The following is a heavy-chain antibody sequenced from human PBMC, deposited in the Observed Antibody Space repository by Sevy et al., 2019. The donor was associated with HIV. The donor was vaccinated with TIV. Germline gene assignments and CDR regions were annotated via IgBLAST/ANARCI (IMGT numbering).Heavy chain of an antibody. D-gene: IGHD4-17*01. V-gene: IGHV4-30-2*01. Sequence: SETLSLTCAVSGGSISSGIYSWNWIRQPPGKGLEWIGYIYHTGSTYYNPSLKSRVTISVDRSKNQFSLKLSSVTAADTAMYYCAGDNGDYPYYFDHWGHGTLVTVSS. CDR1: GGSISSGIYS. J-gene: IGHJ4*01. CDR2: IYHTGST. CDR3: AGDNGDYPYYFDH.